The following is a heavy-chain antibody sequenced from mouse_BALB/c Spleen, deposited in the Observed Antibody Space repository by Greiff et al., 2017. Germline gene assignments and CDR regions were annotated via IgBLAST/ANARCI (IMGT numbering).Heavy chain of an antibody. Sequence: DLVKPGASVKLSCKASGYTFTSYWITWIKQRPGQGLEWIGRIAPVSGSTYYIEMFKGKATLTVDTSSSTAYIQLSSLSSEDSAVFNCARRGNWDPCDNWGQGTTLTVSS. CDR2: IAPVSGST. J-gene: IGHJ2*01. CDR3: ARRGNWDPCDN. CDR1: GYTFTSYW. D-gene: IGHD4-1*01. V-gene: IGHV1S41*01.